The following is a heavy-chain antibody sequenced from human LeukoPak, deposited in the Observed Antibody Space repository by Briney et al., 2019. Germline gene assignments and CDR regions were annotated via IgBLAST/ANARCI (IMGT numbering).Heavy chain of an antibody. V-gene: IGHV3-48*01. J-gene: IGHJ4*02. CDR1: GFTFSSYS. CDR2: ISSSSSTI. CDR3: ANYYGSGSYLL. D-gene: IGHD3-10*01. Sequence: GGSLRLSCAASGFTFSSYSMNGVRQAPGKGLEWVSYISSSSSTIYYADSVKGRFTISRDNSKNTLYLQMNSLRAEDTAVYYCANYYGSGSYLLWGQGTLVTVSS.